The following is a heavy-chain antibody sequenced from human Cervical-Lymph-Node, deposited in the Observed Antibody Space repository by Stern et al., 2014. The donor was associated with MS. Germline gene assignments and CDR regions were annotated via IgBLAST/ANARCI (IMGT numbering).Heavy chain of an antibody. Sequence: QVQLVQSGTEVRKPGASVKISCKTSGHTVTSYSLHWIRQAPGKGLEWNAVFSPSANRTTLAQKVQGRVTVTWDTSTSTLYLGLSSLRSDDTAVYYCATPLPYALWGQGTLVTVSS. CDR1: GHTVTSYS. CDR2: FSPSANRT. CDR3: ATPLPYAL. V-gene: IGHV1-46*01. J-gene: IGHJ4*02. D-gene: IGHD4-17*01.